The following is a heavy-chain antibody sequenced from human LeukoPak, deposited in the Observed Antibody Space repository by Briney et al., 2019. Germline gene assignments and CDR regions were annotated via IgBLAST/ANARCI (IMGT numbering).Heavy chain of an antibody. D-gene: IGHD6-13*01. CDR1: GGTFSSYA. CDR2: IIPIFGTA. CDR3: ARGEAYSSSWYRNYYYGMDV. J-gene: IGHJ6*02. V-gene: IGHV1-69*13. Sequence: GASVKVSCKASGGTFSSYAISWVRQAPGQGLEWMGGIIPIFGTANYAQKFQGRVTITADESTSTAYMELSSLRSEDTAVYYCARGEAYSSSWYRNYYYGMDVWGQGPRSPSP.